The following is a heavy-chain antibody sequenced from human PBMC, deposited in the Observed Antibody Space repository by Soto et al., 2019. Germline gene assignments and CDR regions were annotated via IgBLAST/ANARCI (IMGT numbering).Heavy chain of an antibody. J-gene: IGHJ6*02. CDR3: AKDLYGKYYYYYYGMDV. V-gene: IGHV3-43*01. D-gene: IGHD4-17*01. CDR2: ISWDGGST. CDR1: GFTFDDYT. Sequence: GGSLRLSCAASGFTFDDYTMHWVRQAPGKGLEWVSLISWDGGSTYYADSVKGRFTIPRDNSKNSLYLQMNSLRTEDTALYYCAKDLYGKYYYYYYGMDVWGQGTTVTVSS.